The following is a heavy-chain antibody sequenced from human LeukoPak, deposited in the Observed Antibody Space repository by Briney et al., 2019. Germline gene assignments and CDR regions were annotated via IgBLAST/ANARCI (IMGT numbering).Heavy chain of an antibody. CDR2: ISSGGIT. CDR1: GFTVSDNY. Sequence: GGSLRLSCAASGFTVSDNYMSWVRQAPGKGLEWVSVISSGGITYYADSVKGRFTISRDNSKNTLFLQMNSLRAEDTALYYCATYSSSWASFDYWGQGTLVTVSS. J-gene: IGHJ4*02. D-gene: IGHD6-13*01. V-gene: IGHV3-66*02. CDR3: ATYSSSWASFDY.